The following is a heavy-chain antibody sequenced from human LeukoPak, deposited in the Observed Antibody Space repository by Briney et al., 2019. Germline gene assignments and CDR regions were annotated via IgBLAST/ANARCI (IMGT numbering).Heavy chain of an antibody. V-gene: IGHV3-30*04. J-gene: IGHJ4*02. Sequence: GGSLRLSCAVSGFIFSSYAMHWVRQAPGKGLEWVAVISYDGSNKYYADSVKGRFTNSRDKSKNTLYLQMNSLGAEDTAVYYCARDLWSEQLFIALGYWGQGTLVTVSS. CDR3: ARDLWSEQLFIALGY. CDR2: ISYDGSNK. CDR1: GFIFSSYA. D-gene: IGHD6-6*01.